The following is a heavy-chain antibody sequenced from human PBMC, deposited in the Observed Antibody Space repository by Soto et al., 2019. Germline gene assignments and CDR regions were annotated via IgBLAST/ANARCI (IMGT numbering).Heavy chain of an antibody. CDR2: LSFGNHRT. J-gene: IGHJ6*02. CDR3: TRDSGSGYSMDV. Sequence: EVQLVESGGGLVQPGGSLRLSCAASGFSFSGCSMNWVRQAPGKGLEWISYLSFGNHRTLYANSARGRFTVSRDDAKQLLYLQMNGLRDEDTAVYYCTRDSGSGYSMDVWGQGTTVTVSS. D-gene: IGHD5-12*01. V-gene: IGHV3-48*02. CDR1: GFSFSGCS.